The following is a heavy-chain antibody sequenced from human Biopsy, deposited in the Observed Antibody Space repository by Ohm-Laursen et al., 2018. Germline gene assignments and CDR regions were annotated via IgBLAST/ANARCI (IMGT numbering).Heavy chain of an antibody. J-gene: IGHJ6*02. CDR2: INPNSDDT. CDR1: GYTFTGHY. Sequence: ASVKVSCKASGYTFTGHYMHWVRQAPGQGLEWMGWINPNSDDTNYAQKFQGRVTMTTDTSINAAYMELSRLRSDDTAVYYCARGQMIFGGGDGLAVWGQGTTVVVSS. V-gene: IGHV1-2*02. CDR3: ARGQMIFGGGDGLAV. D-gene: IGHD3/OR15-3a*01.